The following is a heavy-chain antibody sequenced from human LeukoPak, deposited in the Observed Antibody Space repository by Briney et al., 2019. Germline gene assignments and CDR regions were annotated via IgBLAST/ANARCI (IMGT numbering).Heavy chain of an antibody. CDR1: GYSLTELA. CDR2: SDPEDVKT. J-gene: IGHJ4*02. D-gene: IGHD3-22*01. CDR3: ATFQAYANSGHLRPYFDY. V-gene: IGHV1-24*01. Sequence: GASVKVSCKISGYSLTELAIHWVRQAPGKGLEWMGGSDPEDVKTSFAEKFQGRVTSTEDTSTDTAFMELSRLRSDDTAVYYCATFQAYANSGHLRPYFDYWGQGTLVTVSS.